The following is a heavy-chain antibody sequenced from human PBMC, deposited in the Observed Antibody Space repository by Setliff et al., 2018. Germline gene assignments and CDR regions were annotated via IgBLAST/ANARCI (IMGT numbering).Heavy chain of an antibody. Sequence: PSETLSLTCTVSGGSISSYYWSWIRQPAGKGLEWIGHTYIGGSANYNPSLKSRVTMSIDTSKNQFSLKLSSVTAADTAVYYCARTSRDGATYMDVWGKGTTVTVSS. CDR2: TYIGGSA. D-gene: IGHD3-10*01. J-gene: IGHJ6*03. V-gene: IGHV4-4*07. CDR1: GGSISSYY. CDR3: ARTSRDGATYMDV.